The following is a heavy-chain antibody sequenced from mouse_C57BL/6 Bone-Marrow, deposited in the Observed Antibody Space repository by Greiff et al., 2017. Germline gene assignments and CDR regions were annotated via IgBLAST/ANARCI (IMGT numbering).Heavy chain of an antibody. CDR2: ISSGGSYT. V-gene: IGHV5-6*01. CDR3: ARPIYYYGYFDY. Sequence: EVQLMESGGDLVKPGGSLKLSCAASGFTFSSYGMSWVRQTPDKRLEWVATISSGGSYTYYPDSVKGRFTISRDNAKNTLYLQMSSLKSEDTAMYYCARPIYYYGYFDYWGQGTTLTVSS. J-gene: IGHJ2*01. CDR1: GFTFSSYG. D-gene: IGHD1-1*01.